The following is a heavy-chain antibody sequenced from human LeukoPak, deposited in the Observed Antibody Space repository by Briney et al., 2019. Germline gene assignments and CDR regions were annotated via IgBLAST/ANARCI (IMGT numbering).Heavy chain of an antibody. Sequence: WGSLRLSCAASGFTFSSYAMSWVRQAPGKGLEWVSAISGSGGSTYYADSVKGRFTISRDNSKNTLYLQMNSLRAEDTAVYYCAKVRVDYNYYMDVWGKGTTVTVSS. V-gene: IGHV3-23*01. CDR1: GFTFSSYA. J-gene: IGHJ6*03. CDR3: AKVRVDYNYYMDV. CDR2: ISGSGGST.